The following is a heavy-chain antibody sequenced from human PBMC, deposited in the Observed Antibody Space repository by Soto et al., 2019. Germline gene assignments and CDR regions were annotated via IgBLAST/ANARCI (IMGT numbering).Heavy chain of an antibody. CDR1: GYTFISYG. J-gene: IGHJ4*02. CDR2: INAFNGNT. Sequence: QVQLVQYGAEVKKPGASVKVSCKASGYTFISYGISWVRQAPGQGLEWMGWINAFNGNTNYAQKLQGRVTMTRDTSTSTAYMELRSLRSDATAVYYCARDPVAGTYFDYWGQGTLVTVSS. V-gene: IGHV1-18*01. D-gene: IGHD6-19*01. CDR3: ARDPVAGTYFDY.